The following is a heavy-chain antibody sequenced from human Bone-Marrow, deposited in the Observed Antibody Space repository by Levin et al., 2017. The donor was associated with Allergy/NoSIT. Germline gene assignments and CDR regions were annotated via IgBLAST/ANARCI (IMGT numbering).Heavy chain of an antibody. CDR1: GFTFSSYA. V-gene: IGHV3-30-3*01. Sequence: PGGSLRLSCAASGFTFSSYAMHWVRQAPGKGLEWVAVISYDGSNKYYADSVKGRFTISRDNSKNTLYLQMNSLRAEDTAVYYCARDVGSSAGYWGQGTLVTVSS. CDR2: ISYDGSNK. D-gene: IGHD3-10*01. CDR3: ARDVGSSAGY. J-gene: IGHJ4*02.